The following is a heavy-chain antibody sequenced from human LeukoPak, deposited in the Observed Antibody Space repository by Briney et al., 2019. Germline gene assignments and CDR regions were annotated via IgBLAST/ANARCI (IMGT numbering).Heavy chain of an antibody. Sequence: TGGSLRLSCAASGFTFDDYAMHWVRQAPGKGLEWVSGISWNSDSIGYADSVKGRFTISRDNAKNSLYLQMNSLRAEDTALYYCAKASGASYYYYYMDVWGKGTTVTISS. J-gene: IGHJ6*03. CDR1: GFTFDDYA. D-gene: IGHD1-26*01. CDR3: AKASGASYYYYYMDV. V-gene: IGHV3-9*01. CDR2: ISWNSDSI.